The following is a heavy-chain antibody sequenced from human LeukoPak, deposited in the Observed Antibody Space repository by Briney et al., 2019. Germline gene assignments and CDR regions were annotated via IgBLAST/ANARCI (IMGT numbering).Heavy chain of an antibody. V-gene: IGHV4-59*01. D-gene: IGHD2-2*01. CDR1: GGSYY. CDR3: ARGRYQLDY. J-gene: IGHJ4*02. CDR2: IYYSGST. Sequence: SETLSLTCTVSGGSYYWSWIRQPPGKGLEWIGYIYYSGSTNYNPSLKSRVTISLDTSKNQFSLKLRFVTAADTAVYYCARGRYQLDYWGQGTLVPVSS.